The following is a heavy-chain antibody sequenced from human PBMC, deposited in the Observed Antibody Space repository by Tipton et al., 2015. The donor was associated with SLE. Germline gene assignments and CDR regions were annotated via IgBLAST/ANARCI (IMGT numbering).Heavy chain of an antibody. D-gene: IGHD5-24*01. CDR3: ARAPPQLGFDY. Sequence: QLVQSGPEVKKPGSSVKVPCEASGGTFRNYIISWVRQAPGQGLEWMGWMNPNSGNTAYAQKFQGRVTMTRDTSISTAYMELSSLRSEDTAVYYCARAPPQLGFDYWGQGTLVTVSS. CDR2: MNPNSGNT. CDR1: GGTFRNYI. J-gene: IGHJ4*02. V-gene: IGHV1-8*02.